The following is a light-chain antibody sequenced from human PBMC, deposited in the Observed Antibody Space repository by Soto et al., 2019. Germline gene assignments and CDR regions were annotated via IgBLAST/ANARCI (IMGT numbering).Light chain of an antibody. V-gene: IGKV3-20*01. CDR2: GAS. Sequence: EIVLTQSPGTLSFSPGERSSLSCRSSQSVSSSYLAWYQQKPGQAPRLLIYGASSRATGILDRFSGSGSGTEFTLTISSLQSEDFAVYYCQQYNNWPLTFGQGTRLEIK. CDR1: QSVSSSY. J-gene: IGKJ5*01. CDR3: QQYNNWPLT.